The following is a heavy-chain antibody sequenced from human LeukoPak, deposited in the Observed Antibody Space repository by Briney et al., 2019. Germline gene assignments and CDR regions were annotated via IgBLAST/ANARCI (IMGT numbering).Heavy chain of an antibody. CDR2: ISGSGGST. D-gene: IGHD2-2*01. J-gene: IGHJ3*02. Sequence: GGSLRLSCAASGFTFSSYAMSWVRQAPGKGLEWVSAISGSGGSTYYADSVKGRFTISRDNSKNTLYLQMSSLGAEDTAVYYCAKILPRLRDQLLKGDAIDTWGQGTMVTVSS. CDR1: GFTFSSYA. V-gene: IGHV3-23*01. CDR3: AKILPRLRDQLLKGDAIDT.